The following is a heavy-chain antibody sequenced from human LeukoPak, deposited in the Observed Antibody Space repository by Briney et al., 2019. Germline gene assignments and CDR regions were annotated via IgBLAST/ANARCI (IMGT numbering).Heavy chain of an antibody. CDR2: ISYDGSKK. Sequence: GGSLRLSCAASGFTFSSYAMHSVRQAPGKGLERVAVISYDGSKKYYADSVKGRFTISRDNSKNPLYLQMNSLRGEDAAVYYCARADLYILTCYYTPFRNWFVPWGEG. CDR1: GFTFSSYA. CDR3: ARADLYILTCYYTPFRNWFVP. D-gene: IGHD3-9*01. J-gene: IGHJ5*02. V-gene: IGHV3-30*04.